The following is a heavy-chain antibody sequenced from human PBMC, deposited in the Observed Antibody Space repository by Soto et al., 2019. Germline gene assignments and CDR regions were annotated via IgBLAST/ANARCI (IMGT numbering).Heavy chain of an antibody. D-gene: IGHD3-22*01. Sequence: ASVKVSCKASGYTFTAYHMHWVRQAPGQGLEWVGIINPSLGTASYAQKFQGRVAMTWDTSTTTVYMELSSLRSDDTAVYYCARAPYSRTSFHFDFWGQGTLVTVSS. CDR3: ARAPYSRTSFHFDF. CDR2: INPSLGTA. J-gene: IGHJ4*02. V-gene: IGHV1-46*01. CDR1: GYTFTAYH.